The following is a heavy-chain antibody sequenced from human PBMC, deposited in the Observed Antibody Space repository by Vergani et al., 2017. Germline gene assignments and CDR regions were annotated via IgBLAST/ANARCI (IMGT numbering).Heavy chain of an antibody. CDR3: ARDGEPGIAAAGYFDY. CDR1: GFTFSSYA. J-gene: IGHJ4*02. D-gene: IGHD6-13*01. CDR2: ISYDGSNK. Sequence: QVQLVESGGGVVQPGRSLRLSCAASGFTFSSYAMHWVRQAPGKGPEWVAVISYDGSNKYYADSVKGRFTISRDNSKNTLYLQMNSLRAEDTAVYYCARDGEPGIAAAGYFDYWGQGTLVTVSS. V-gene: IGHV3-30-3*01.